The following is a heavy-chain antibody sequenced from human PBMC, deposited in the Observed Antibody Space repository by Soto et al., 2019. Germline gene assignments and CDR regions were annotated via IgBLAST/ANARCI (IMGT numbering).Heavy chain of an antibody. CDR3: ARDLWGYCGDDCYPLDV. Sequence: SETLSLTCTVSGGSISSYYWSWIRQPPGKGLEWIGYMYNTGSTIYNPPLKSRVTISVDTSKNQFSLKLTSVTAADTAVYYCARDLWGYCGDDCYPLDVWGQGTTVTVS. V-gene: IGHV4-59*01. CDR1: GGSISSYY. CDR2: MYNTGST. J-gene: IGHJ6*02. D-gene: IGHD2-21*02.